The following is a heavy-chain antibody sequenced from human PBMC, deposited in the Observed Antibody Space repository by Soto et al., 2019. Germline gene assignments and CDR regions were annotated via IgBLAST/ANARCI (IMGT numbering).Heavy chain of an antibody. D-gene: IGHD1-26*01. Sequence: GGSLRLSCAASGFTFISYWMHWVRQAPGKGLVWVSRINSDGSSTSYADSVKGRFTISRDNAKNTLYLQMNSLRAEDTAVYYCAGESGGSYAFDYWGQGTLVTVSS. CDR3: AGESGGSYAFDY. CDR2: INSDGSST. CDR1: GFTFISYW. V-gene: IGHV3-74*01. J-gene: IGHJ4*02.